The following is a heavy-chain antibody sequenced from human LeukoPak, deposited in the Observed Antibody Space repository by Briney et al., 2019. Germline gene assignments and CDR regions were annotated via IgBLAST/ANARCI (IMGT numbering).Heavy chain of an antibody. V-gene: IGHV3-7*01. D-gene: IGHD3-10*01. J-gene: IGHJ4*02. CDR1: AFTFSTYW. Sequence: PGGSLRLSCAASAFTFSTYWMSWVRQAPGKGLEWVANIKQDGSEKYYMDSVKGRFTISRDTAKNSLYLQMNSLRAEDTAVYYCARAAKYYYGSETYYFFDYWGQGTLVTVSS. CDR3: ARAAKYYYGSETYYFFDY. CDR2: IKQDGSEK.